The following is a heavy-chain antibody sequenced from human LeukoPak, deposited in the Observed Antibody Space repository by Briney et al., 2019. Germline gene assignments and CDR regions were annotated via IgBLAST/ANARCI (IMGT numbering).Heavy chain of an antibody. Sequence: ASVKVSFKASGYTFTSYYMHWVRQAPGQGLEWMGIINPSGGSTSYAQKFQGRVTMTRDTSISTAYMELSRLRSDDTAVYYCARVSGGATSIDFDYWGQGTLVTVSS. CDR1: GYTFTSYY. CDR2: INPSGGST. D-gene: IGHD1-26*01. J-gene: IGHJ4*02. CDR3: ARVSGGATSIDFDY. V-gene: IGHV1-46*01.